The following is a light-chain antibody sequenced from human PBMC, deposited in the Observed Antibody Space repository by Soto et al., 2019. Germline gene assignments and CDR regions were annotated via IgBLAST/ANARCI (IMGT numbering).Light chain of an antibody. V-gene: IGKV1-39*01. Sequence: DIQMTQSPFSLPASVGDRVNITCRASQTISNYLNWYQHKPGRPPSLLIHGASSLQGGVPSRFSGSGSGTDFTLTISSLQPEDFTTYYCHQTYSAPLTFGGGTKVEI. CDR2: GAS. J-gene: IGKJ4*01. CDR3: HQTYSAPLT. CDR1: QTISNY.